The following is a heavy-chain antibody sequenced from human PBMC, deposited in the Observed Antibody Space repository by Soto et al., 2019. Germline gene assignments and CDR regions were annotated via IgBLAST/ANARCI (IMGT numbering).Heavy chain of an antibody. J-gene: IGHJ6*04. CDR2: FDPEDGET. V-gene: IGHV1-24*01. D-gene: IGHD2-15*01. Sequence: ASVKVSCKVSGYTLTELSMHWVRQAPGKGLEWMGGFDPEDGETIYAQKFQGRVTMTEDTSTDTAYMELSSLRSEDTAVYYCATRGGARAANYYYYGMDVGGKGPTVTVPS. CDR3: ATRGGARAANYYYYGMDV. CDR1: GYTLTELS.